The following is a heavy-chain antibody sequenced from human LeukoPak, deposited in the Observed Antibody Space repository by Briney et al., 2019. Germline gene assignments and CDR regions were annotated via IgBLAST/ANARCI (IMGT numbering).Heavy chain of an antibody. J-gene: IGHJ5*02. CDR2: INPNSGGT. CDR3: ARDWADYEELGWFDP. D-gene: IGHD3-10*01. Sequence: VASVKVSCKASGYTFTSYGISWVRQAPGQGLEWMGWINPNSGGTNYAQKFQGRVTMTRDTSISTAYMELSRLRSDDTAVYYCARDWADYEELGWFDPWGQGTLVTVSS. V-gene: IGHV1-2*02. CDR1: GYTFTSYG.